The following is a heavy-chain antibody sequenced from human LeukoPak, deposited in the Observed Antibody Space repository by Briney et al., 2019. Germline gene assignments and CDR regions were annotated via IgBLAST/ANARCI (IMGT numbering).Heavy chain of an antibody. CDR3: ARSDIWGSYRFLDY. V-gene: IGHV4-59*08. D-gene: IGHD3-16*02. Sequence: SETLSLTCTVSGASISNSYWSWIRQAPGQGLEWIGYMLYSGSTNQKPSLRSRVTISVDTSKNQVSLKLSSVTAADTAVYYCARSDIWGSYRFLDYWGRGILVTVSS. J-gene: IGHJ4*01. CDR2: MLYSGST. CDR1: GASISNSY.